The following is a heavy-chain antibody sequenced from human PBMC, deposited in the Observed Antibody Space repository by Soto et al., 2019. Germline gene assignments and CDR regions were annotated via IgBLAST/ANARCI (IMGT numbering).Heavy chain of an antibody. D-gene: IGHD3-16*01. V-gene: IGHV1-8*01. CDR1: GYTFTSYD. CDR3: AISPGGVLLVDAFDI. Sequence: EASVKVSCKASGYTFTSYDINWVRQATGQGLEWMGWMNPNSGNTGYAQKFQGRVTMTRNTSISTAYMELSSLRSEDTAVYYCAISPGGVLLVDAFDIWGQGTMVTVSS. CDR2: MNPNSGNT. J-gene: IGHJ3*02.